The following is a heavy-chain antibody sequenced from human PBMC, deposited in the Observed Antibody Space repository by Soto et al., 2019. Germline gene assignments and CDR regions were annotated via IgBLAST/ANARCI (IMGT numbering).Heavy chain of an antibody. CDR2: IYSGGST. J-gene: IGHJ2*01. CDR3: ARDCATLGWSNSWYFDL. Sequence: GGSLSFSCAAPGFTVRSNYVSWVRQAPGKGLEWVSVIYSGGSTYYADSVKGRFTISRDNSKNTLYLQMNSLRVEDTAVYYCARDCATLGWSNSWYFDLWGRGTLVTVSS. D-gene: IGHD2-15*01. CDR1: GFTVRSNY. V-gene: IGHV3-66*01.